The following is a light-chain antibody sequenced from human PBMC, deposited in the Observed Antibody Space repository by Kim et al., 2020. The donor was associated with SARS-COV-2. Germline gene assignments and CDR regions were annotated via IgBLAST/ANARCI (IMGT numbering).Light chain of an antibody. V-gene: IGLV1-47*01. CDR3: ATWDDSLSGVV. CDR2: RDN. J-gene: IGLJ2*01. Sequence: ELTQPPSASGTPGQRVTISCSGRSSNIGNNFVYWYQQFPGTAPKLLIYRDNQRPSGVPDRFSGSKSGTSASLAISGLRSEDEAVYYCATWDDSLSGVVFGGGTQLTVL. CDR1: SSNIGNNF.